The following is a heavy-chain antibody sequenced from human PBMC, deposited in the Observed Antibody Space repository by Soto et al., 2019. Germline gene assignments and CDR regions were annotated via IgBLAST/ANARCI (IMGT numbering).Heavy chain of an antibody. D-gene: IGHD4-17*01. CDR2: ISYTGNT. J-gene: IGHJ4*02. Sequence: SETLSLTCTVSGGSMRSYYWTWIRQPPGKGLEWLGCISYTGNTNYNPSQKSRVTISVDSSNNQFSLRLNSVTAADTALYYCARDRDYGDYDSWGQRTLVTVSS. V-gene: IGHV4-59*01. CDR3: ARDRDYGDYDS. CDR1: GGSMRSYY.